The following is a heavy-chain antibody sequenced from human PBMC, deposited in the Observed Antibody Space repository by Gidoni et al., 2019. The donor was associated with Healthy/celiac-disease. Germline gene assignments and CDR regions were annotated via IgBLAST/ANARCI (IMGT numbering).Heavy chain of an antibody. J-gene: IGHJ4*02. Sequence: EVQLLESGGGLVQPGGSLTLSCAASGFTFRSYAMSWVRQAPGKGLAWGSAISGSGGSTYYADSVKGRFTISRDNSKNTLYLQMNSLRAEDTAVYYCAKDRDVSYYDYVWGSYRYTGPLDYWGQGTLVTVSS. D-gene: IGHD3-16*02. CDR1: GFTFRSYA. CDR2: ISGSGGST. V-gene: IGHV3-23*01. CDR3: AKDRDVSYYDYVWGSYRYTGPLDY.